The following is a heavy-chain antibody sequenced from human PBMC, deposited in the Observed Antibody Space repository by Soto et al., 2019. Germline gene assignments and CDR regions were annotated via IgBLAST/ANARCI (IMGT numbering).Heavy chain of an antibody. Sequence: PGGSLRLSCVVSGFTFSDSFMAWVRQAPWKGLEWLSVMSGDGRTRYALSVTGRFTISRDNSKNTLYLQMRSLRAEDAAAYYCVKWHTSNFDSLPFTGFDFLGQRTQVTVSS. V-gene: IGHV3-23*01. CDR3: VKWHTSNFDSLPFTGFDF. CDR2: MSGDGRT. CDR1: GFTFSDSF. D-gene: IGHD3-22*01. J-gene: IGHJ4*02.